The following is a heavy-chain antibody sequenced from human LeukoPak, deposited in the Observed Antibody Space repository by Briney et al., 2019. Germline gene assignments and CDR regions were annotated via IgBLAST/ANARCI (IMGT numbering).Heavy chain of an antibody. V-gene: IGHV1-46*01. CDR3: ARGNGFFDY. Sequence: ASVKASCKASGYTFTSYYMHWVPQAPGQGLEWMGIINPSGGSTSYAQKFQRRVTMTRDMSTSTVYMELRSLRSEDTAVYYCARGNGFFDYWGQGTLVTVSS. CDR1: GYTFTSYY. CDR2: INPSGGST. J-gene: IGHJ4*02. D-gene: IGHD2-2*03.